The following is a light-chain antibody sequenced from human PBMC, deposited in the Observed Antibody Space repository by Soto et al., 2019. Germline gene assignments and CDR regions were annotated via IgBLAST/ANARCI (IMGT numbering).Light chain of an antibody. J-gene: IGKJ1*01. Sequence: DIQMTQSPSSLSASVGDRVTISCRASQSIRHYVSWYQQKPGTAPKLLIRAASTLQSGVPSRFSGSGSGTDFTITISSLQIEYFATYFCQHTDSTPPTFGQGTNVEI. CDR3: QHTDSTPPT. CDR2: AAS. V-gene: IGKV1-39*01. CDR1: QSIRHY.